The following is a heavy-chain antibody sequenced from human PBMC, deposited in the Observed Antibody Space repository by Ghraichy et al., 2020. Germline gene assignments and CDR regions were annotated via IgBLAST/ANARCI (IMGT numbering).Heavy chain of an antibody. V-gene: IGHV3-21*01. CDR3: ARDRAMDTAMVRPYYYGMDV. J-gene: IGHJ6*02. Sequence: GGSLRLSCAASGFTFSSYSMNWVRQAPGKGLEWVSSISSSSSYIYYADSVKGRFTISRDNAKNSLYLQMNSLRAEDTAVYYCARDRAMDTAMVRPYYYGMDVWGQGTTVTVSS. CDR2: ISSSSSYI. CDR1: GFTFSSYS. D-gene: IGHD5-18*01.